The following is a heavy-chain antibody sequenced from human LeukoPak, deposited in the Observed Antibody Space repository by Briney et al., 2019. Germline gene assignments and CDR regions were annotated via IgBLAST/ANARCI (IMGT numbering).Heavy chain of an antibody. Sequence: ETLSLTCAVYGGSFSGYYWSWIRQPPGKGLEWIGEINHSGSTNYNPSLKSRVTISVDTSKNQFSLKLSSVTAADTAVYYCARLTYDYGDYALGYWGQGTLVTVSS. CDR2: INHSGST. V-gene: IGHV4-34*01. CDR1: GGSFSGYY. CDR3: ARLTYDYGDYALGY. D-gene: IGHD4-17*01. J-gene: IGHJ4*02.